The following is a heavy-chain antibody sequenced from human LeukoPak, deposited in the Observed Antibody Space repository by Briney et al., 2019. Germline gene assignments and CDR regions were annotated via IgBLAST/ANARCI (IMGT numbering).Heavy chain of an antibody. CDR3: ARPGGQWIPLY. J-gene: IGHJ4*02. CDR1: GYTFTTYW. V-gene: IGHV5-51*01. Sequence: GESLKISCKASGYTFTTYWIGWVRQLPGKGLEWMGITNPADSDSSYSPSFQGQVTISADRSITTAYLQWTSLEASDTAVYYCARPGGQWIPLYWGQGTLGTVSS. D-gene: IGHD6-19*01. CDR2: TNPADSDS.